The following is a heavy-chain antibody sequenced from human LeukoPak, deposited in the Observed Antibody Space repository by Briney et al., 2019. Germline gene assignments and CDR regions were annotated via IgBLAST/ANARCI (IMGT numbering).Heavy chain of an antibody. J-gene: IGHJ4*02. D-gene: IGHD4-17*01. CDR3: AKRGVNYGFDH. Sequence: GGSLRLSCAVSGITLSNYGMSWVRQAPGKGLEWVSSITAGGGTTFYADSVKGRFAVSRDSPKNTLYLQMHSLRAEDTAVYYCAKRGVNYGFDHWGQGTLVTVSS. V-gene: IGHV3-23*01. CDR2: ITAGGGTT. CDR1: GITLSNYG.